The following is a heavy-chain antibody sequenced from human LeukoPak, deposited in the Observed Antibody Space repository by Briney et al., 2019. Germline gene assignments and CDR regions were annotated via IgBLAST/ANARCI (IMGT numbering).Heavy chain of an antibody. D-gene: IGHD4-11*01. CDR2: ISSSGSTI. CDR3: ARYSNYYNWFHP. J-gene: IGHJ5*02. Sequence: GGSLRLSCAASGFTFSDYYMSWIRQAPGKGLVWVSYISSSGSTIYYAASVKGRFTISRDNAKNSLYLQMDSLRAEDTAVYYCARYSNYYNWFHPWGQGTLVTVSS. V-gene: IGHV3-11*04. CDR1: GFTFSDYY.